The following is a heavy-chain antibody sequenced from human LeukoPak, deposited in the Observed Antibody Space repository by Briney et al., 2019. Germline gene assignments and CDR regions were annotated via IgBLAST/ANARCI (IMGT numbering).Heavy chain of an antibody. V-gene: IGHV3-7*05. CDR2: INLDGTEK. CDR3: ARDNVGATPFDY. CDR1: GFTFSYFW. D-gene: IGHD1-26*01. Sequence: GGSLRLSCAASGFTFSYFWMSWVRPAPGKGLEWVANINLDGTEKHYVDSVKGRFTISRDNARKSLYLQMNSLRAEDTAVYYCARDNVGATPFDYWGQGTLVTVSS. J-gene: IGHJ4*02.